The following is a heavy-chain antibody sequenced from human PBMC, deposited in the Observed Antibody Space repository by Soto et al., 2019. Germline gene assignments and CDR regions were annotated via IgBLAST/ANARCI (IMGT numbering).Heavy chain of an antibody. CDR1: GFTFSNAW. CDR2: IKSKTDGETT. CDR3: TTAHRGFDP. Sequence: PGGSLRLSCAASGFTFSNAWVSWVRQAPGKGLEWVGRIKSKTDGETTDYAAPVKGRFTISRDDSKNTLYLQMNSLKTEDTALYYCTTAHRGFDPWGQGT. V-gene: IGHV3-15*01. J-gene: IGHJ5*02.